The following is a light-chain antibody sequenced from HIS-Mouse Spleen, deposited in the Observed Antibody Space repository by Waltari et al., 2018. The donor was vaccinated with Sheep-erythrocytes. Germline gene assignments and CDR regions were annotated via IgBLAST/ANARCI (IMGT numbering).Light chain of an antibody. J-gene: IGLJ3*02. V-gene: IGLV1-36*01. CDR2: YDD. CDR1: SPTIGNNA. Sequence: QSVLTQPPSVSDAPRQRVTISCSGSSPTIGNNAVTWYQQLPGKAPKLLIYYDDLLPSGVSDRFSGSKSGTSASLAISGLQSEDEADYYCAAWDDSLNGWVFGGGTKLTVL. CDR3: AAWDDSLNGWV.